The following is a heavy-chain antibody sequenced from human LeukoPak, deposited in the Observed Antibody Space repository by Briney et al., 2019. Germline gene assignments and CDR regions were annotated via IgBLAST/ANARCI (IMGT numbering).Heavy chain of an antibody. D-gene: IGHD3-3*01. Sequence: PSETLSLTCSVSGAIIKREGFNWDWIRQPPGKGLEYIGSVFYNGNTYYNPSLESRVTISVDTSKNQFSLKLSSVTAAGTAVYYCTRRPKEPGFWSGYVDSWGQGTLVTVSS. CDR2: VFYNGNT. J-gene: IGHJ4*02. V-gene: IGHV4-39*01. CDR3: TRRPKEPGFWSGYVDS. CDR1: GAIIKREGFN.